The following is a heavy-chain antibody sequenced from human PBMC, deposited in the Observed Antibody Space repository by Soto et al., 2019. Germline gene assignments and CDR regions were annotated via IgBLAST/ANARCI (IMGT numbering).Heavy chain of an antibody. D-gene: IGHD6-19*01. V-gene: IGHV4-30-2*01. CDR3: ASSVDSSGWHDAFNI. Sequence: PSETLSLTCSVPGESISSGGYSWSWIRQPPGGGLEWLGYIYHSGTTYSNPSLQSRLTMSVDRSKNEFSLNLNSVTAADTALYYCASSVDSSGWHDAFNIWGRGTLVTVSS. CDR2: IYHSGTT. CDR1: GESISSGGYS. J-gene: IGHJ3*02.